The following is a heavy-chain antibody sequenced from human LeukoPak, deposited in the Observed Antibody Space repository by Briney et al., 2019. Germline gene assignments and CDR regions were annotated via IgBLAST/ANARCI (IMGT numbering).Heavy chain of an antibody. J-gene: IGHJ4*02. CDR1: GFTFSNAW. D-gene: IGHD6-19*01. CDR3: TTAGGNIAVAGTGFQFDY. CDR2: IKSKTDGGTT. Sequence: PGGSLRLSCAASGFTFSNAWMNWVPQAPGKGLEWVGRIKSKTDGGTTDYAAPVKGRFTISRDDSKNTLYLQMNSLKTEDTAVYYCTTAGGNIAVAGTGFQFDYWGQGTLVTVSS. V-gene: IGHV3-15*07.